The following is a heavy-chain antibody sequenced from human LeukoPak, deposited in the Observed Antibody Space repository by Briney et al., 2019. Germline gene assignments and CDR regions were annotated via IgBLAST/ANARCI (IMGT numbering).Heavy chain of an antibody. J-gene: IGHJ1*01. CDR3: ARPGITMIVAD. CDR1: GGSISSSSYY. D-gene: IGHD3-22*01. Sequence: SETLSLTCTVSGGSISSSSYYWGWIRPPPGQELEGFGNIYYSRSTYYNTSLKSRVTISVDTSKNQFCLKLSSVTAADTAVYYCARPGITMIVADWGQGALVTVSS. CDR2: IYYSRST. V-gene: IGHV4-39*01.